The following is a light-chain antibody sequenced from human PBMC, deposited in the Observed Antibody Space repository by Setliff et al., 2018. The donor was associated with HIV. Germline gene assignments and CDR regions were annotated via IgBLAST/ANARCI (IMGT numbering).Light chain of an antibody. V-gene: IGLV2-14*01. J-gene: IGLJ1*01. CDR3: SSFRTSRKFV. CDR2: DVT. Sequence: QSALPQPASVSGSPGQPITISCTGTSSDVGLYNFVSWYQQHPGKVPKLIIYDVTNRPSGISHRFSGAKSGNTASLTISGLQADDEADYYCSSFRTSRKFVFGTGTKVTVL. CDR1: SSDVGLYNF.